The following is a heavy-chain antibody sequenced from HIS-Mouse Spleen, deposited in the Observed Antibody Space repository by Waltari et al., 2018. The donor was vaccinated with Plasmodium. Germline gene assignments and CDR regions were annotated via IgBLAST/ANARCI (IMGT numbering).Heavy chain of an antibody. CDR3: ARGGYSSSSYYFDY. J-gene: IGHJ4*02. Sequence: QVQLQESGPGLVKPSETLSLTCTVSGGSISSSYWSWIRQPPGKGLEWIAYIYYSGSTNYNPSLKMRVTISVDTSKNQFSLKLSSVTAADTAVFYCARGGYSSSSYYFDYWGQGTLVTVSS. CDR1: GGSISSSY. D-gene: IGHD6-6*01. V-gene: IGHV4-59*01. CDR2: IYYSGST.